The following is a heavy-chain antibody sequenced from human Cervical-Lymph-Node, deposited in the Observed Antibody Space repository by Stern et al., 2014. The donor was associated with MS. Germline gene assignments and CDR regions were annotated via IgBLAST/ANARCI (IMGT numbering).Heavy chain of an antibody. CDR3: AAGTIFGTWYFDL. Sequence: VQLVESGAEVKKPGSSVKVSCEASGGSFNTYNFGWARQAPGQGLEWMGGIIPILNNAAYAQTFEDRVTIAADESTSTAYMELSSLRPEDTAIYDCAAGTIFGTWYFDLWGRGTLVTVSS. J-gene: IGHJ2*01. V-gene: IGHV1-69*01. CDR1: GGSFNTYN. CDR2: IIPILNNA. D-gene: IGHD3-3*01.